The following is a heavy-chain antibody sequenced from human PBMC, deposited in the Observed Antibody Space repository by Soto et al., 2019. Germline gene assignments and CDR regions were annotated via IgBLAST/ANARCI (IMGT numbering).Heavy chain of an antibody. Sequence: NPSEALSLTCAVSGGSISSSNWWSWVRRPPGKGLEWIGEIYHSGSTNYNPSLKSRVTIAVDKSKNQFSLKLSSVSAAASAVHYCARALSGGRHFDYWGQGTLVTVSS. D-gene: IGHD2-15*01. CDR1: GGSISSSNW. V-gene: IGHV4-4*02. J-gene: IGHJ4*02. CDR3: ARALSGGRHFDY. CDR2: IYHSGST.